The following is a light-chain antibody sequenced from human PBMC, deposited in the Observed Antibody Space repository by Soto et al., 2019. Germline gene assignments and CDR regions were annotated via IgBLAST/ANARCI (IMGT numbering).Light chain of an antibody. J-gene: IGLJ3*02. CDR2: TTN. CDR3: ALYMGSGIWV. CDR1: SGSVSPNHD. Sequence: QTVVTQEPSFSVSPGGTVTLTCGLTSGSVSPNHDPSWYQQTPGQIPRTLIYTTNIRSSGVPDRFSGSILGNKAALTITGAQADDECDYYCALYMGSGIWVFGGGTKLTVL. V-gene: IGLV8-61*01.